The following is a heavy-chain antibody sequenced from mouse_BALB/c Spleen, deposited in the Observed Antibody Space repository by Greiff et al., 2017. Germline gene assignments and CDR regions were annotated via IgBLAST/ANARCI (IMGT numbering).Heavy chain of an antibody. CDR3: ARLDDSAWFAY. Sequence: VQLQQSGAELVRPGALVKLSCKASGFNIKDYYMHWVKQRPEQGLEWIGWIDPENGNTIYDPKFQGKASITADTSSNTAYLQLSSLTSEDTAVYYCARLDDSAWFAYWGQGTLVTVSA. V-gene: IGHV14-1*02. CDR2: IDPENGNT. CDR1: GFNIKDYY. J-gene: IGHJ3*01. D-gene: IGHD2-12*01.